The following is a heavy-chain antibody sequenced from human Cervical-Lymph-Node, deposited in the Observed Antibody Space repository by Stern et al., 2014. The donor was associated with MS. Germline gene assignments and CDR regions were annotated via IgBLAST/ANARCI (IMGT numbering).Heavy chain of an antibody. D-gene: IGHD3/OR15-3a*01. V-gene: IGHV1-46*01. CDR3: ASGTGSKRPTGNY. CDR2: IIPSGDSA. J-gene: IGHJ4*02. Sequence: QLVQSGGEVKQPGASVKVSCKASGYTFTSHYIHWVRQAPGQGLEWVGIIIPSGDSASYAQKFQGRFTMTRDTSTITVYMELSSLRSEDTAVYYCASGTGSKRPTGNYWGPGTLVTVPS. CDR1: GYTFTSHY.